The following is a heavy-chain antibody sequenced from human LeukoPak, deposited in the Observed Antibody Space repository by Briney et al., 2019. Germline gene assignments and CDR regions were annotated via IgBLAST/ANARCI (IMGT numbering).Heavy chain of an antibody. Sequence: GGSLRLSCAASGFTFSSYAMSWVRQAPGKGLEWVSVISGSSGSTYYADSVKGRFTISRDNSKNTLYLQMNSLRAEDTAVYYCAKDRQWLVRRGYYFDYWGQGTLVTVSS. D-gene: IGHD6-19*01. CDR3: AKDRQWLVRRGYYFDY. CDR2: ISGSSGST. CDR1: GFTFSSYA. J-gene: IGHJ4*02. V-gene: IGHV3-23*01.